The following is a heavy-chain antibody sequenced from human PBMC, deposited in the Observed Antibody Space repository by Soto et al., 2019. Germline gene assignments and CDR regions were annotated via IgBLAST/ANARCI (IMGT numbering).Heavy chain of an antibody. CDR2: INAGNGNT. CDR1: GYTFTSYA. V-gene: IGHV1-3*01. D-gene: IGHD6-6*01. J-gene: IGHJ4*02. Sequence: ASVKVSCKASGYTFTSYAMHWVLQAPGQRLEWMGWINAGNGNTKYSQKFQGRVTITRDTSASTAYMELSSLRSEDTAVYYCARSFSARPGTHFDYWGQGTLVTVSS. CDR3: ARSFSARPGTHFDY.